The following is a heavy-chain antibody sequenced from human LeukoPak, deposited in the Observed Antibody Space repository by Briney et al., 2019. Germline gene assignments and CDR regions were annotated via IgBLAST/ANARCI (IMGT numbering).Heavy chain of an antibody. J-gene: IGHJ4*02. Sequence: GGSLRLSCAASGFTFSSCAMSWVRQAPGKGLEWVSAISGSGGRPYYADSVKGRFTISRDNSKNTLYLQMNSLRAEDTAVYYCAKNAYSSSSLYYFDYWGQGTLVTVSS. CDR2: ISGSGGRP. D-gene: IGHD6-6*01. CDR3: AKNAYSSSSLYYFDY. V-gene: IGHV3-23*01. CDR1: GFTFSSCA.